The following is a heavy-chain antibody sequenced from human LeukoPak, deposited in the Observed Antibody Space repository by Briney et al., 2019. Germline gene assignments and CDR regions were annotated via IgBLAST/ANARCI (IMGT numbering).Heavy chain of an antibody. J-gene: IGHJ4*02. V-gene: IGHV4-39*07. CDR2: IYYSGST. CDR1: GGSISSSSNY. D-gene: IGHD6-6*01. CDR3: ARVNGLAARYDY. Sequence: SETLSLTCSVSGGSISSSSNYWGWIRQPPGKGLDWIGTIYYSGSTYYNPSLKSRVTISVDTSKNQFSLKLSSVTAADTAVYYCARVNGLAARYDYWGQGTLVTVSS.